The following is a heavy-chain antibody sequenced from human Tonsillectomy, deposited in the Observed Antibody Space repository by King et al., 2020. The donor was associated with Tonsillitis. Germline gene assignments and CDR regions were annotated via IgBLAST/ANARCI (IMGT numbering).Heavy chain of an antibody. CDR3: ARGRGVLRITMVLGVITDAFDI. D-gene: IGHD3-10*01. CDR2: IIPIFGTA. V-gene: IGHV1-69*12. J-gene: IGHJ3*02. Sequence: QLVQSGAEVKKPGSSVKVSCKASGGTFSSYAISWVRQAPGQGLEWMGGIIPIFGTANYGQKLHGSGTITADESTSTAYMGLSSLSTGDPAVYYCARGRGVLRITMVLGVITDAFDIWGQGTMVTVSS. CDR1: GGTFSSYA.